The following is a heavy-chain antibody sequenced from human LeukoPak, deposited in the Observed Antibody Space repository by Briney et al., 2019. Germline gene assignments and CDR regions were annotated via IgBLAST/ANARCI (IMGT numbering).Heavy chain of an antibody. CDR1: GGSVTSGGYY. CDR3: ARISAGRYGMDV. Sequence: PSETLSLTCTVSGGSVTSGGYYWSWIRQHPEKGREWIGYVYYTGSTYYNPSLKSRVTISSDTSKNQFSLKVSSVTAADTAVYYCARISAGRYGMDVWGQGTTVTVSS. CDR2: VYYTGST. J-gene: IGHJ6*02. D-gene: IGHD6-6*01. V-gene: IGHV4-31*03.